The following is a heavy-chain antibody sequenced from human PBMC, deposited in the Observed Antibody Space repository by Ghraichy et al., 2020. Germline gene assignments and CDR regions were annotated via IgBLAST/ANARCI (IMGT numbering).Heavy chain of an antibody. Sequence: SETLSLTCAVYGGSFSGYYWSWIRQPPGKGLEWIGEINHSGSTNYNPSLKSRVTISVDTSKNQFSLKLSSVTAADTAVYYCARGGRGSSSGGYWGQGTLVTVSS. J-gene: IGHJ4*02. CDR2: INHSGST. V-gene: IGHV4-34*01. CDR3: ARGGRGSSSGGY. D-gene: IGHD6-6*01. CDR1: GGSFSGYY.